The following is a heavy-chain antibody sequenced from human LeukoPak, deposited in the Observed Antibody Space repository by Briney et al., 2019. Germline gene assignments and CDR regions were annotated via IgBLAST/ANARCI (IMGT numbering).Heavy chain of an antibody. CDR2: IKSKTDGGTT. CDR1: GFTFSNAW. Sequence: GGSLRLSCAASGFTFSNAWMSWVRQAPGKGLEWVGRIKSKTDGGTTDYAAPVKGRFTISRDDSKNTLYLQMNSLKTEDTAVYYCTTEGELYYDSSGYYWVDYWGQGTLVTVSS. D-gene: IGHD3-22*01. J-gene: IGHJ4*02. CDR3: TTEGELYYDSSGYYWVDY. V-gene: IGHV3-15*01.